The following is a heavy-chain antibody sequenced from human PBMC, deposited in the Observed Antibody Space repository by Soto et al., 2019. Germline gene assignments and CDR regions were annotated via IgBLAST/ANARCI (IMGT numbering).Heavy chain of an antibody. J-gene: IGHJ6*02. Sequence: QEHLVESGGGGIQPGKSLRLSCVASGFTFSDSAMHWVRQAPGKGLEWVALVSFDGTYKYYIDSVKGRFTISRDNSKNTLYLIRRSLRPEDTAVYYCAGLTSHWDAINPEFYYGMEVWGQGPTVIVSS. CDR2: VSFDGTYK. V-gene: IGHV3-30-3*01. D-gene: IGHD2-21*01. CDR1: GFTFSDSA. CDR3: AGLTSHWDAINPEFYYGMEV.